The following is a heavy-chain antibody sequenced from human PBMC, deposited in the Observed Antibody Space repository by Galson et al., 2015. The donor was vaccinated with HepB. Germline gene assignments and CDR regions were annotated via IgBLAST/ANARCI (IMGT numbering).Heavy chain of an antibody. Sequence: SLRLSCAASGFTFSSYGMHWVRQAPGKGLEWVAVIWYDGSNKYYADSVKGRFTISRDNSKNTLYLQMNSLRAEDTAVYYCAREDLAGEYFDYWGQGTLVTVSS. J-gene: IGHJ4*02. CDR2: IWYDGSNK. CDR1: GFTFSSYG. V-gene: IGHV3-33*08. CDR3: AREDLAGEYFDY. D-gene: IGHD3-10*01.